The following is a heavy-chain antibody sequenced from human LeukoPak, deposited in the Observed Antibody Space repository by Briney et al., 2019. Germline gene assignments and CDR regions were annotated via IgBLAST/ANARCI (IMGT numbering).Heavy chain of an antibody. V-gene: IGHV3-53*01. D-gene: IGHD6-13*01. CDR2: IYSGGNT. J-gene: IGHJ4*02. CDR3: ARDGSNWGIYY. CDR1: GFTVGSSY. Sequence: GGSLRLSCAASGFTVGSSYMNWVRQVPGKGLEWVSAIYSGGNTYYADSVKGRFTISRDNSKNTLYLQMNSLRAEDTAVYYCARDGSNWGIYYWGQGTLVTVSS.